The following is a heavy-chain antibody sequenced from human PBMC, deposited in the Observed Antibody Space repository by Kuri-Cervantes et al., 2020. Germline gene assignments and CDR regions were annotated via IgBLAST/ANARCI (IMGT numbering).Heavy chain of an antibody. CDR2: ISYDGSNK. CDR1: GFTFSSYA. Sequence: GGSLRLSCAASGFTFSSYAMHWVRQAPGKGLEWVAVISYDGSNKYYADSVKGRFTISRDNSKNTLYLQMNSLRAEDTAVYYCARGGPWVPAATSWFDPWGQGTLVTVSS. V-gene: IGHV3-30*07. J-gene: IGHJ5*02. D-gene: IGHD2-2*01. CDR3: ARGGPWVPAATSWFDP.